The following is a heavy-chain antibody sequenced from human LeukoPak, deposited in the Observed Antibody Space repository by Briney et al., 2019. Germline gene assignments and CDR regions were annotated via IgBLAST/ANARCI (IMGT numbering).Heavy chain of an antibody. J-gene: IGHJ3*02. CDR1: GASITGHY. V-gene: IGHV4-59*11. CDR3: ARDRISINALDM. D-gene: IGHD1-14*01. Sequence: SETLSLTCTVSGASITGHYLTWIRQPPGNGLEWIGYISHIGSTNYNPSLKSRVTISVDTSKNQFSLKLTSVTAADTALYYCARDRISINALDMWGQRTMVTVSS. CDR2: ISHIGST.